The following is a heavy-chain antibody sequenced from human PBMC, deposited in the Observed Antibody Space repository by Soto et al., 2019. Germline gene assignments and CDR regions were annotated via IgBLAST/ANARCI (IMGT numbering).Heavy chain of an antibody. Sequence: XVKVSCKASGYTFSSYHISWVRQAPGQXXXXXXPXSXXXANXXSAXXXXXXVKXXXXXXTSTAYMELRSLRSDDTAVYYCARDSPPFDPWGQGTMVTVYS. CDR1: GYTFSSYH. CDR3: ARDSPPFDP. CDR2: XSXXXANX. V-gene: IGHV1-18*01. D-gene: IGHD3-3*02. J-gene: IGHJ5*02.